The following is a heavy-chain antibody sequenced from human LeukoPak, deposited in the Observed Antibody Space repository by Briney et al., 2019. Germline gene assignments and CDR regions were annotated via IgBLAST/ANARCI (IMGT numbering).Heavy chain of an antibody. V-gene: IGHV4-61*02. CDR2: VYTSGST. Sequence: PSQTLSPTCTVSGGSISSGSYYWSWIRQPAGKGLEWIWRVYTSGSTNYNPSLKSRVTISVDTSKNQFSLKLSSVTAADTAVYYCARDAPRDLYYYYYYYMDVWGKGTTVTVSS. D-gene: IGHD2-21*02. CDR3: ARDAPRDLYYYYYYYMDV. J-gene: IGHJ6*03. CDR1: GGSISSGSYY.